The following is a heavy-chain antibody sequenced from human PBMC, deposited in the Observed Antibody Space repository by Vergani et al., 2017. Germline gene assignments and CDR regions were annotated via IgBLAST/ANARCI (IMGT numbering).Heavy chain of an antibody. J-gene: IGHJ3*02. CDR3: ARGRITMVRGVKRDAFDI. D-gene: IGHD3-10*01. V-gene: IGHV1-2*02. Sequence: QVQLVQSGAEVKKPGASVKVSCKASGYTFTGYYMHWVRQAPGQGLEWMGWINPNSGGTNYEQKFQGRVTMTRDTSISTAYMELSRLRSDDTAVYYCARGRITMVRGVKRDAFDIWGQGTMVTVSS. CDR2: INPNSGGT. CDR1: GYTFTGYY.